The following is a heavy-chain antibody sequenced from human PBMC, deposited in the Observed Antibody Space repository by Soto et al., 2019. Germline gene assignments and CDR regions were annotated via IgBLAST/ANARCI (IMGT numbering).Heavy chain of an antibody. Sequence: PSETLSLTCTVSGGSFSSGDYYWSWVRQPPVKGLEWIGYIYYSGSTNSNPSLKSRVTISVATSKNQFSLKLSSVTAADTAVYYCARDGDSYYFDYWGQGTLVTVSS. V-gene: IGHV4-61*08. J-gene: IGHJ4*02. D-gene: IGHD5-18*01. CDR3: ARDGDSYYFDY. CDR2: IYYSGST. CDR1: GGSFSSGDYY.